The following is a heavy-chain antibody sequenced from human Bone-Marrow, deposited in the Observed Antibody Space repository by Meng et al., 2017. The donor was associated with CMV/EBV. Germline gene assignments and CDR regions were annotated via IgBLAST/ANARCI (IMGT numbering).Heavy chain of an antibody. Sequence: GESLKISCAASGFTFSSYRMSWVRQAPGKGLEWVANIKQDGSEKYYVDSVKGRFTISRDNAKNSLYLQMNSLRAEDTAVYYCAREITTIFGVVTTYYYYYGMDVWGQGTTVTVSS. CDR3: AREITTIFGVVTTYYYYYGMDV. J-gene: IGHJ6*02. D-gene: IGHD3-3*01. CDR1: GFTFSSYR. CDR2: IKQDGSEK. V-gene: IGHV3-7*01.